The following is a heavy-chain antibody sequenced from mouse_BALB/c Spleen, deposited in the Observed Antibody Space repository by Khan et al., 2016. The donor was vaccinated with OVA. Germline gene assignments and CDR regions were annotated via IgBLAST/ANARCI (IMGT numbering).Heavy chain of an antibody. V-gene: IGHV5-17*02. CDR1: GFTFSSYG. CDR3: ATSYYYGYYFDY. Sequence: EVQLVESGGSLVQPGGSRKLSCAASGFTFSSYGMHWVRQAPEKGLEWVAYISGDSSTIYYTDTVKGRFTISRDNPKHTLSLQMTSLMSEDTAMYYCATSYYYGYYFDYWGPGTTLTVSS. D-gene: IGHD1-1*01. J-gene: IGHJ2*01. CDR2: ISGDSSTI.